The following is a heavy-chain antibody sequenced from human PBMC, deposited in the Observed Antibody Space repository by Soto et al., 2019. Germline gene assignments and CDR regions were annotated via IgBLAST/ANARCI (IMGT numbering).Heavy chain of an antibody. CDR2: IYYNGNT. CDR1: GGSISNHY. J-gene: IGHJ4*02. V-gene: IGHV4-59*11. D-gene: IGHD7-27*01. CDR3: TRANWYSEY. Sequence: QVQLQESGPGLVKPSETLSLTCTVSGGSISNHYWSWIRQPPGQGLEWIGYIYYNGNTNYNPPLKSRVTMSVDTSKNQNSLKLSSVTAADTAVYYCTRANWYSEYWGQGTLVTVSS.